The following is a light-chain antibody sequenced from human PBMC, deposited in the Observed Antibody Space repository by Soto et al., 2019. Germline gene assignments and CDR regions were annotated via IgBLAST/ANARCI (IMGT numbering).Light chain of an antibody. J-gene: IGKJ1*01. V-gene: IGKV3-20*01. CDR2: DAS. Sequence: EIVLTQSPATLSLSPGERATLSCRASQSVSSYLAWYQQKPGQAPRLLIYDASNRATGIPARFSGSGSGTDFTLTITRLEPEDFAVYYCHQYGSPPATFGQGTKVDIK. CDR1: QSVSSY. CDR3: HQYGSPPAT.